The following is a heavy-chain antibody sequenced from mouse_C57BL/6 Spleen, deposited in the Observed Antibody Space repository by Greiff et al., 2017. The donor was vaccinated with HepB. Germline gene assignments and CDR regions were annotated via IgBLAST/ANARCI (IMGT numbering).Heavy chain of an antibody. CDR2: ISYDGSN. Sequence: DVKLQESGPGLVKPSQSLSLTCSVTGYSITSGYYWNWIRQLPGNKLEWMGYISYDGSNNYNPSLKNRIAITRDTSKNQFFLKLNSVTTEDTATYYCARENYGNRFAYWGQGTLVTVSA. CDR1: GYSITSGYY. V-gene: IGHV3-6*01. CDR3: ARENYGNRFAY. J-gene: IGHJ3*01. D-gene: IGHD1-1*01.